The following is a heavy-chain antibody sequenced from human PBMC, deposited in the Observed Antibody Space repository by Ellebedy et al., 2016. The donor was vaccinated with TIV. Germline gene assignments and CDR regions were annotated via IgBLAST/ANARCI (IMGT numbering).Heavy chain of an antibody. CDR2: ISYDGSKK. V-gene: IGHV3-30-3*01. CDR3: ARAPVYGLDYFDY. J-gene: IGHJ4*02. Sequence: GESLKISCAASGFTYSNYAMHWVRQAPGKGLEWVAVISYDGSKKYYADSVKGRFTFSRDNSNNMLYLQINSLRAEDTAIYYCARAPVYGLDYFDYWGQGALVTVSS. D-gene: IGHD3/OR15-3a*01. CDR1: GFTYSNYA.